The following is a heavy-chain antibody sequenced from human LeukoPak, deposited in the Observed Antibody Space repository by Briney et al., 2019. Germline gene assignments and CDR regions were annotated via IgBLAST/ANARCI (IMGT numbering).Heavy chain of an antibody. CDR3: ARRERDGYNP. CDR2: IYSGGST. J-gene: IGHJ5*02. D-gene: IGHD5-24*01. Sequence: GGPLRLSCAASGFAVNGNYMYWVRQARGKGLEWISFIYSGGSTYYADSLKGRFTISRDNSKNTLYLQMNRRRAEDTDVCCCARRERDGYNPWGQGTLVTVSS. CDR1: GFAVNGNY. V-gene: IGHV3-53*01.